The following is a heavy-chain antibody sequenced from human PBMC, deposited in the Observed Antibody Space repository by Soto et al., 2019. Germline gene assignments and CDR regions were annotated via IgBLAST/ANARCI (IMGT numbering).Heavy chain of an antibody. D-gene: IGHD7-27*01. V-gene: IGHV4-59*11. CDR3: TRANWYSEY. J-gene: IGHJ4*02. CDR2: IYYNGNT. CDR1: GGSISNHY. Sequence: QVQLQESGPGLVKPSETLSLTCTVSGGSISNHYWSWIRQPPGKGLEWIGCIYYNGNTNYNPSLKSRVTMSVDTSGNQISLKLTTVTAADTAVYYCTRANWYSEYWGQGTLVTVSS.